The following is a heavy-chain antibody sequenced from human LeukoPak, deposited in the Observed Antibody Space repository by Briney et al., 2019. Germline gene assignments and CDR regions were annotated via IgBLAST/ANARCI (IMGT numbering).Heavy chain of an antibody. CDR2: IYYSGST. V-gene: IGHV4-30-4*08. CDR1: GGSISSGDYY. J-gene: IGHJ3*01. Sequence: SQTLSLTCTVSGGSISSGDYYWSWIRQPPGKGLEWIGYIYYSGSTYYNPSLKSRVTISVDTSKNQFSLKLSSVTAADTAVYYCARGITYYDFWSGYSDDAFDFWGQGTMVTVSS. CDR3: ARGITYYDFWSGYSDDAFDF. D-gene: IGHD3-3*01.